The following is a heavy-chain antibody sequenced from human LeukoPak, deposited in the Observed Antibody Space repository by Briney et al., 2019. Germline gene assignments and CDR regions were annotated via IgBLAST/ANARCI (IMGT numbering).Heavy chain of an antibody. D-gene: IGHD1-26*01. CDR3: ARVSGRSGSYYYYYYYMDV. Sequence: SETLSLTCTVSGGSISSYYWSWIRQPAGKGLEWIGRIYTSGSTNYNPSLKSRVTMSVDTSKNQFSLKLSSVTAADTAVYYCARVSGRSGSYYYYYYYMDVWGKGTTVTVSS. J-gene: IGHJ6*03. CDR2: IYTSGST. V-gene: IGHV4-4*07. CDR1: GGSISSYY.